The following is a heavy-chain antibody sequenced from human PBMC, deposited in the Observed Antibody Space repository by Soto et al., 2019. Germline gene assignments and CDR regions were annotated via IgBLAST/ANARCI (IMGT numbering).Heavy chain of an antibody. CDR1: GFTFSSYS. D-gene: IGHD5-12*01. CDR3: AREGGYSGYASGY. Sequence: EVQLVESGGGLVKPGGSLRLSCAASGFTFSSYSMNWVRQAPGKGLEWVSSISSSSTYIYYADSVKGRFTISRDNAKNSLYLQINSLRAEDTAVYYCAREGGYSGYASGYWGQGTLVTVSS. CDR2: ISSSSTYI. J-gene: IGHJ4*02. V-gene: IGHV3-21*01.